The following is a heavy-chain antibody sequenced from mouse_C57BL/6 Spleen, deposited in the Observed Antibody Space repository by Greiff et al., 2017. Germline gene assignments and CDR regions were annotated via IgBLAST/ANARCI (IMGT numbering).Heavy chain of an antibody. J-gene: IGHJ4*01. CDR3: ARESFYYAMDY. CDR1: GFTFSDYY. CDR2: INYDGSST. Sequence: EVKVVESEGGLVQPGSSMKLSCTASGFTFSDYYMAWVRQVPEKGLEWVANINYDGSSTYYLDSLKSRFIISRDNAKNILYLQMSSLESEDTATYYCARESFYYAMDYWGQGTSVTVSS. V-gene: IGHV5-16*01.